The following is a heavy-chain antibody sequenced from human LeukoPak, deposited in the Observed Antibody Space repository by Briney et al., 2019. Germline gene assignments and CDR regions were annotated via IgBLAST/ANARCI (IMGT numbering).Heavy chain of an antibody. CDR3: ARRLTQYDCFDP. CDR2: TYYRSTWYN. CDR1: GDSVSSNSVT. V-gene: IGHV6-1*01. D-gene: IGHD2-2*01. J-gene: IGHJ5*02. Sequence: SQTLSLTCAISGDSVSSNSVTWNWIRWSPSRGFEWLGRTYYRSTWYNDYAVSVRGRITVNPDTSKNQFSLHLNSVTPEDTAVYYCARRLTQYDCFDPWGQGILVTVSS.